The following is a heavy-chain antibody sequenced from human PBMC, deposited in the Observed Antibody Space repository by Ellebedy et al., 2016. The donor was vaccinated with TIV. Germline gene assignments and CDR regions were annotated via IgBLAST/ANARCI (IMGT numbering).Heavy chain of an antibody. CDR1: GLTFSSYW. V-gene: IGHV3-74*01. Sequence: GGSLRLXCTASGLTFSSYWMHWVRQAPGKGLVWVSRMDSGGSTTDYADSVKGRFTISRDNAKNTLYLQMDSLRAEDTAVYYCARAGSYLSEAVFYWGQGTLVTVSS. J-gene: IGHJ4*02. CDR3: ARAGSYLSEAVFY. CDR2: MDSGGSTT. D-gene: IGHD3-10*01.